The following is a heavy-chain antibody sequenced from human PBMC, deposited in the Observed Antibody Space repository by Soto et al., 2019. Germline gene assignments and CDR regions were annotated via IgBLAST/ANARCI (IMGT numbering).Heavy chain of an antibody. CDR3: ARGRYGDY. D-gene: IGHD1-1*01. Sequence: QVHLVQSGAEVKKPGASVKVSCKGSGYAFTTYGITWVRQAPGQGLEWMGWISAHNGNTNYAQKLQGRVTVTRDTSTTTASRELRSLRSHDTAMYYCARGRYGDYWGQGALVTVSS. J-gene: IGHJ4*02. CDR1: GYAFTTYG. V-gene: IGHV1-18*01. CDR2: ISAHNGNT.